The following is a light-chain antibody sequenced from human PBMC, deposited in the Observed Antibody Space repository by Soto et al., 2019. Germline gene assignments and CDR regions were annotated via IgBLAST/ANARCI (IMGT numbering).Light chain of an antibody. V-gene: IGKV3-15*01. CDR1: QSVSSN. J-gene: IGKJ2*01. CDR3: QQYNNWPRT. CDR2: GAS. Sequence: EIVMTQSPATLSVSPGERATVSCRASQSVSSNLAWYQQKPGQAPRLLIYGASTRATGIPARFSGSGSGTHFTLTIGSLQSEDFALYYCQQYNNWPRTFGQGTKLEIK.